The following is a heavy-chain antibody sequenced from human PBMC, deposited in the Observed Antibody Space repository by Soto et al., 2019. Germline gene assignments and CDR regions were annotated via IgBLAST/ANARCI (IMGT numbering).Heavy chain of an antibody. J-gene: IGHJ5*02. Sequence: QVHLQESGPGLVKPSQTLSLTCTVFGGSISSAEDYWSWIRQPPGKGLEWIGSVPSSGETYYNPSHRSRIAMFVGTSRNQFSLRLNSVTTADTAVYFCARARSGDDITAWGQGTLVTVSS. D-gene: IGHD4-17*01. V-gene: IGHV4-30-4*01. CDR1: GGSISSAEDY. CDR2: VPSSGET. CDR3: ARARSGDDITA.